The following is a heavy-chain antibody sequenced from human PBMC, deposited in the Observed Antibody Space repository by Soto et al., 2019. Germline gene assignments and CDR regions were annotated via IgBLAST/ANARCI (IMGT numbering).Heavy chain of an antibody. V-gene: IGHV1-18*04. CDR1: CYTFTSYG. J-gene: IGHJ4*02. D-gene: IGHD6-19*01. CDR2: ISAYNGNT. CDR3: ARDQPAIRLDHSGWPI. Sequence: ASVKVSCKASCYTFTSYGISCVRQAPGQGLEWMGWISAYNGNTNYAQKLQGRVTMTTDTSTSTAYMELRSLRSDDTAVYYCARDQPAIRLDHSGWPIWGQGTLVTVSS.